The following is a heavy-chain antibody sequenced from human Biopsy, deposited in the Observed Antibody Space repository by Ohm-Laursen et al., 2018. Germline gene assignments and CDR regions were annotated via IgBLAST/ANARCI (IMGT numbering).Heavy chain of an antibody. CDR3: ARNTGWYGDLYYFDY. CDR1: GYSFTSYY. D-gene: IGHD6-19*01. Sequence: ATVKLSCKASGYSFTSYYMHWVRQAPGQGLKWMGMINPSGSTTSYPQIFQGRVTMTRDTSKSTVYMELSSLRSADTAVYFCARNTGWYGDLYYFDYWGQGTLVTVSS. CDR2: INPSGSTT. V-gene: IGHV1-46*01. J-gene: IGHJ4*02.